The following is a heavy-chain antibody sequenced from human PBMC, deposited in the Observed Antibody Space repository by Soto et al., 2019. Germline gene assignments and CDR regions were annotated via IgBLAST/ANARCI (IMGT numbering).Heavy chain of an antibody. Sequence: GGAEKVCEEGWGKVFNRVGDGWVREKARKRLEGGGIIYPGDSDTRYSPSFQGQVTISADKSISTAYLQWSSLKASDTAMYYCARLGYCSGGSCYLPDYYYGMDVWGQGTTVTVSS. CDR2: IYPGDSDT. V-gene: IGHV5-51*01. CDR1: GKVFNRVG. J-gene: IGHJ6*02. CDR3: ARLGYCSGGSCYLPDYYYGMDV. D-gene: IGHD2-15*01.